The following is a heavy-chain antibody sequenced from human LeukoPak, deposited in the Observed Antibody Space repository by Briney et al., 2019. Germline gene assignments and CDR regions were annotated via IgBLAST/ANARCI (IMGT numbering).Heavy chain of an antibody. J-gene: IGHJ4*02. CDR3: ARRQIAAAGPDYFDY. Sequence: PGESLKISCKGSGYSFTSYWIGWVRQMPGKGLEWVGIIYPGDSDTKYSPSFQGQVTISADKSISTAYLQWSSLKASDTAMYYCARRQIAAAGPDYFDYWGQGTLVTVSS. CDR2: IYPGDSDT. D-gene: IGHD6-13*01. CDR1: GYSFTSYW. V-gene: IGHV5-51*01.